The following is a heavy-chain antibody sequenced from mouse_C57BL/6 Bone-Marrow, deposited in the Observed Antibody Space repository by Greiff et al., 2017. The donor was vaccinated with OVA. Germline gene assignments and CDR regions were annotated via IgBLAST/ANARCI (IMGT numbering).Heavy chain of an antibody. D-gene: IGHD1-1*01. CDR1: GYTFTSYG. J-gene: IGHJ3*01. Sequence: VQLQQSGAELARPGASVKLSCKASGYTFTSYGISWVKQRTGQGLAWLGEISPRSGNTYYNEKFKGKATLTADKSSSTAYMELRSLTSEDSAVYFCARGGYYGSIAYWGQGTLVTVSA. CDR2: ISPRSGNT. CDR3: ARGGYYGSIAY. V-gene: IGHV1-81*01.